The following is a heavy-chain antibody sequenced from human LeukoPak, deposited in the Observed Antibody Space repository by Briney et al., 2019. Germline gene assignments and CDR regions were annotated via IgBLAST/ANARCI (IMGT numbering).Heavy chain of an antibody. Sequence: PSESLSLTCTVSGDSISSSSYYWGWIRQSPGKGLEWFGSIYSSGSASYNPSLRSLFTMSVDPSKNHFSLGLTSVTAADTAVYYCARHLGCRSSACPYDGFDIWGQGTMVTVPS. V-gene: IGHV4-39*01. CDR3: ARHLGCRSSACPYDGFDI. D-gene: IGHD2-2*01. J-gene: IGHJ3*02. CDR2: IYSSGSA. CDR1: GDSISSSSYY.